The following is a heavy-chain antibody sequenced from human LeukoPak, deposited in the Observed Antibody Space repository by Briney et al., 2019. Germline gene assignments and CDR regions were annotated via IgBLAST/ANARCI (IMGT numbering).Heavy chain of an antibody. D-gene: IGHD6-19*01. Sequence: ASVKVSCKASGYTFTGYYMHWARQAPGQGLEWMGLINPNSGGTNYAQKFQGWVTMTRDTSISTAYMELSRLRSDDTAVYYCARDYSSGHYGMDVWGQGTTVTVSS. CDR3: ARDYSSGHYGMDV. CDR1: GYTFTGYY. J-gene: IGHJ6*02. V-gene: IGHV1-2*04. CDR2: INPNSGGT.